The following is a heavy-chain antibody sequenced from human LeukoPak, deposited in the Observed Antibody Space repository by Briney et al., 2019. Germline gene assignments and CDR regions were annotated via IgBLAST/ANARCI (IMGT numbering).Heavy chain of an antibody. CDR1: GYTFTNYG. Sequence: GASVKVSCKASGYTFTNYGISWVRQAPGQGLEWMGWISAYNGNTNYAQKLQGRVTMTTDTSTSTAYMELRSLRSDDTAVYYCARDRDPKHIVVVSPPGYWGQGTLVTVSS. V-gene: IGHV1-18*01. CDR3: ARDRDPKHIVVVSPPGY. J-gene: IGHJ4*02. CDR2: ISAYNGNT. D-gene: IGHD2-21*01.